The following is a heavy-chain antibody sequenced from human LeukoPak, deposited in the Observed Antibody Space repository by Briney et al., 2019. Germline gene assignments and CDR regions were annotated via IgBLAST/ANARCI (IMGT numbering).Heavy chain of an antibody. D-gene: IGHD5-24*01. Sequence: SVKVSCKASGYTFTSYDINWVRQAPGQGLEWMGRIIPIFGTANYAQKFQGRVTITTDESTSTAYMELSSLRSEDTAVYYCASSRDGYNEGAFDIWGQGTMVTVSS. CDR1: GYTFTSYD. CDR3: ASSRDGYNEGAFDI. V-gene: IGHV1-69*05. J-gene: IGHJ3*02. CDR2: IIPIFGTA.